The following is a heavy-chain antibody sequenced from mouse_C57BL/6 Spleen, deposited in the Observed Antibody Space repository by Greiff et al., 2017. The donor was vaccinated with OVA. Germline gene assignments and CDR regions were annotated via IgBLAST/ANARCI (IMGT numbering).Heavy chain of an antibody. CDR3: ASLYGNYGFAY. CDR1: GYSFTGYY. CDR2: INPSTGGT. D-gene: IGHD2-10*02. Sequence: EVKLQESGPELVKPGASVKISCKASGYSFTGYYMNWVKQSPEKSLEWIGEINPSTGGTTYNQKFKAKATLTEDKSSSTAYMQLKSLTSEDSAVYYCASLYGNYGFAYWGQGTLVTVSA. V-gene: IGHV1-42*01. J-gene: IGHJ3*01.